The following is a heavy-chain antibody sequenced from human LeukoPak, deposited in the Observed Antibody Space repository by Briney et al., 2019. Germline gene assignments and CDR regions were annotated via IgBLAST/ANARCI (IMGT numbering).Heavy chain of an antibody. V-gene: IGHV3-74*01. J-gene: IGHJ4*02. CDR1: GFTFSSYW. CDR2: IDSDGSST. CDR3: TGDPHALDY. Sequence: PGGSLRLSCAASGFTFSSYWMHWVRQAPGEGLVWVSRIDSDGSSTAYADSVRGRFTLSRDNAKNTLYLQMNSLRVEDTAVYYCTGDPHALDYWGQGTLVTVSS.